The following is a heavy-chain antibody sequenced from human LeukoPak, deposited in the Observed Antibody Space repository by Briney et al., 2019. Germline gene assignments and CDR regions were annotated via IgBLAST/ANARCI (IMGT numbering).Heavy chain of an antibody. CDR1: GFTLGSYW. V-gene: IGHV3-7*01. J-gene: IGHJ4*02. CDR3: ARGGAAMAYY. Sequence: GGSLRLSCAASGFTLGSYWMIWVRQAPGKGLEWVANIKQDGSVQYYVDSVKGRFTISRDNAKNTLYLQMNSLRAEDTAVYYCARGGAAMAYYWGQGTLVTVSS. D-gene: IGHD5-18*01. CDR2: IKQDGSVQ.